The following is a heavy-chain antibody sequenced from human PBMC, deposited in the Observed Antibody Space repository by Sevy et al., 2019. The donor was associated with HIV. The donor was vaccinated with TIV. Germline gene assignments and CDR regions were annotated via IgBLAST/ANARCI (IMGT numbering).Heavy chain of an antibody. CDR2: IKGDGSDK. Sequence: GGSLRLSCAASGFTFSANWMNWVRQAPGMGLEWVANIKGDGSDKHYVDSVEGRFTISRDNAKNLLYLQMNSLRVEDTTVYYCAHETFGRFESWGQRTLVTVSS. J-gene: IGHJ4*02. V-gene: IGHV3-7*01. CDR1: GFTFSANW. CDR3: AHETFGRFES. D-gene: IGHD3-16*01.